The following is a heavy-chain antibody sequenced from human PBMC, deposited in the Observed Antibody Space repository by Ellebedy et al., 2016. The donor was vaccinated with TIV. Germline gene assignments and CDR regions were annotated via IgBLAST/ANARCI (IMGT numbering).Heavy chain of an antibody. CDR3: ASLSRVNYYFDK. Sequence: SETLSLTCAVYRGPFSGYYWSWIRQPPGKGLEWIGEINHSGSTNYNPSLKGRVTVSVDTSNIQFSLRLSSVTAADTAVYYCASLSRVNYYFDKWGQGTQVTVSS. V-gene: IGHV4-34*01. J-gene: IGHJ4*02. CDR1: RGPFSGYY. CDR2: INHSGST. D-gene: IGHD3-16*02.